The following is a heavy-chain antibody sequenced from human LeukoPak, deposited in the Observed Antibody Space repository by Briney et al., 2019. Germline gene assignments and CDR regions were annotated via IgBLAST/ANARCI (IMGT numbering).Heavy chain of an antibody. J-gene: IGHJ4*02. Sequence: EGSLRLSCAASGFTFSSYAMSWVRQAPGKGLEWVSAISGSGGSTYYADSVKGRFTISRDNSKNTLYLQMNSLRAEDTAVYYCAKDVVVVPAASFDYWGQGTLVTVSS. CDR3: AKDVVVVPAASFDY. V-gene: IGHV3-23*01. CDR2: ISGSGGST. CDR1: GFTFSSYA. D-gene: IGHD2-2*01.